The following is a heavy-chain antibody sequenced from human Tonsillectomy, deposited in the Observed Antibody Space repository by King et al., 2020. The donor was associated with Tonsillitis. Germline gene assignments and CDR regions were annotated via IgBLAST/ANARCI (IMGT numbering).Heavy chain of an antibody. D-gene: IGHD2-2*01. J-gene: IGHJ6*02. CDR3: TKDSCSSTSCYDGLDV. CDR1: GFTFDDYT. V-gene: IGHV3-43*01. CDR2: ISWDGGST. Sequence: VQLVESGGVVVQPGGSLRLSCAASGFTFDDYTMHWVRQAPGKGLEWVSLISWDGGSTYYADSVKGRFTISRDNSKNSLYLQMNILRTEDTSLYYCTKDSCSSTSCYDGLDVWGQGTTVTVSS.